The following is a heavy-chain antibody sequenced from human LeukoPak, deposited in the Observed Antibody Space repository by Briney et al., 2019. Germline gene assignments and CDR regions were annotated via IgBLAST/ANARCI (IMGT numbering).Heavy chain of an antibody. Sequence: PGGSLRLSCAASKFTFSHYAMHWVRQAPGKGLEWMAVIWNDGSDKYYADSVKGRFTVSRDNSRNILYLQMDSLRAEDTGVYYCAKDAQRGFDYSNSLQHWGPGTLVTVSS. CDR1: KFTFSHYA. V-gene: IGHV3-33*06. J-gene: IGHJ1*01. CDR3: AKDAQRGFDYSNSLQH. D-gene: IGHD4-11*01. CDR2: IWNDGSDK.